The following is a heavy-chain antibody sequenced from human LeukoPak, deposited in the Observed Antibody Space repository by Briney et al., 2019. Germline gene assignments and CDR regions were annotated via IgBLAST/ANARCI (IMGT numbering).Heavy chain of an antibody. CDR2: ISSSSSYI. J-gene: IGHJ4*02. D-gene: IGHD6-13*01. Sequence: GGSPRLSCAASGFTFSSNTMNWVRQAPGKGLEWVSSISSSSSYIYYADSVKGRFTISRDNAKNSLYLQMNSLRAEDTAVYYCASLIAAAEDDYWGQGTLVTVSS. CDR1: GFTFSSNT. CDR3: ASLIAAAEDDY. V-gene: IGHV3-21*01.